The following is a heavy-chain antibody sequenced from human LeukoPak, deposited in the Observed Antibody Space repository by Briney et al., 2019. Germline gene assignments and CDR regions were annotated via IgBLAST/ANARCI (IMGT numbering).Heavy chain of an antibody. CDR3: ARTKPPCTSCLLLDY. Sequence: ASVKVSCKASGYTFTGYYMHWVRQAPGQGLEWMGWINPNSGGTNYAQKFQGLVTMSRDTSITTAYMELNSLISDDTAVYYCARTKPPCTSCLLLDYWGQGTLVTVSS. J-gene: IGHJ4*02. CDR1: GYTFTGYY. CDR2: INPNSGGT. V-gene: IGHV1-2*02. D-gene: IGHD2-2*01.